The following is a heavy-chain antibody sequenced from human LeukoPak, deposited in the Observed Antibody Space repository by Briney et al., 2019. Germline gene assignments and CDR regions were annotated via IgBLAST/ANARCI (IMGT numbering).Heavy chain of an antibody. CDR1: GGSISSAGSY. Sequence: SETLSLTCTVSGGSISSAGSYWSWIRQPAGKGLEWIGRLHTSGSINYNPSLKSRVTISADMSKNQFFLNLNSVTAADTAVYYCARAPPYGSGWSKGVLDYWGQGTLVTVSS. J-gene: IGHJ4*02. V-gene: IGHV4-61*02. D-gene: IGHD6-19*01. CDR2: LHTSGSI. CDR3: ARAPPYGSGWSKGVLDY.